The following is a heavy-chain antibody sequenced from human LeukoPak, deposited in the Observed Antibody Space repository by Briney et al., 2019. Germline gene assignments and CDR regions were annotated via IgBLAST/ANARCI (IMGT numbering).Heavy chain of an antibody. V-gene: IGHV4-31*03. Sequence: SETLSLTCTVSGGSISSGGYYWSWIRQHPGKGLEWIGYIYYSGSTYYNPSLKSRVTMSVDTSENQFSLKLSSVTAADTAVYYCATTVGSYFDYWSQGTLVIVSS. J-gene: IGHJ4*02. D-gene: IGHD3-16*01. CDR1: GGSISSGGYY. CDR3: ATTVGSYFDY. CDR2: IYYSGST.